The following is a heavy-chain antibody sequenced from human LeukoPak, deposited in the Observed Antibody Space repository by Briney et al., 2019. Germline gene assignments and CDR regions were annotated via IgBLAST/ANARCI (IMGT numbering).Heavy chain of an antibody. CDR1: GFAFGSYA. J-gene: IGHJ4*02. V-gene: IGHV3-23*01. CDR2: SGSDYDR. Sequence: GGSLRLSCTASGFAFGSYAMAWVRQAPGKGLEGVAASGSDYDRVHEDSVKGRFTSSRDNSKSTLYLQMDNLRAEDMAVYFCAKSAGVATIYFDSWGQGALVTVSS. D-gene: IGHD3-3*01. CDR3: AKSAGVATIYFDS.